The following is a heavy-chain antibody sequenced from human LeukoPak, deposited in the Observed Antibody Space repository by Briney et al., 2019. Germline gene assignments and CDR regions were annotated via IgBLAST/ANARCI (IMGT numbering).Heavy chain of an antibody. CDR1: GYRFTSYG. D-gene: IGHD3-9*01. J-gene: IGHJ4*02. CDR2: ISAYNGNT. Sequence: ASVKVSCKGSGYRFTSYGISWVRQAPGQGLEWMGWISAYNGNTNYAQKLQGRVTMTTATSTSTAYMELRSLRSDDTAVYYCARGGDGDILTGLVFDYWGRGTLVTVSS. V-gene: IGHV1-18*01. CDR3: ARGGDGDILTGLVFDY.